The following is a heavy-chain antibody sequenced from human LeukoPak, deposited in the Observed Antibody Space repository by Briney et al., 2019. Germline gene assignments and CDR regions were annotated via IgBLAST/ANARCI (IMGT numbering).Heavy chain of an antibody. CDR1: GGSISSYY. CDR2: IYYSGST. Sequence: ETLSLTCTVSGGSISSYYWSWIRQPPGKGLEWIGYIYYSGSTNYNPSLESRVTISVDTSKNQFSLKLSSVTAADTAVYYCARSNYDILTGYYYFDYWGQGTLVTVSS. V-gene: IGHV4-59*01. J-gene: IGHJ4*02. D-gene: IGHD3-9*01. CDR3: ARSNYDILTGYYYFDY.